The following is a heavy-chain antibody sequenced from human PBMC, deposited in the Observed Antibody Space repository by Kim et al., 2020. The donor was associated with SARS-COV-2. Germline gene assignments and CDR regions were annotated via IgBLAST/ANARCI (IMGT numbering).Heavy chain of an antibody. V-gene: IGHV4-34*01. D-gene: IGHD3-22*01. CDR1: GGSFSGYY. Sequence: SETLSLTCAVYGGSFSGYYWSWIRQPPGKGLEWVGEINHSGSTNYNPSLKSRVTISVDTSKNQFSLKLSSVTAADTAVYYCARRAYDSSGERTFDYWGQG. CDR3: ARRAYDSSGERTFDY. J-gene: IGHJ4*02. CDR2: INHSGST.